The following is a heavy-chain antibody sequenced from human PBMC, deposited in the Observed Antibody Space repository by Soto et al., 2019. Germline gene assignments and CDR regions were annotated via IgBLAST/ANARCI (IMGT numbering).Heavy chain of an antibody. J-gene: IGHJ4*02. CDR3: AFGEQQLVFDFDY. CDR2: IIPILGIA. Sequence: ASVKVSCKASGGTFSSYTISWVRQAPGQGLEWMGRIIPILGIANYAQKFQGRVTITADKSTSTAYMELSSLRSEDTAVYYCAFGEQQLVFDFDYWGQGTLVTVSS. CDR1: GGTFSSYT. V-gene: IGHV1-69*02. D-gene: IGHD6-13*01.